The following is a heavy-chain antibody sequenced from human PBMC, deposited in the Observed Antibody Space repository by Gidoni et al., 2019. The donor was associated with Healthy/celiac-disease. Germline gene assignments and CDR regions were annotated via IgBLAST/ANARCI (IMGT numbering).Heavy chain of an antibody. D-gene: IGHD1-7*01. CDR3: ARVGNYEVYYYGMDV. J-gene: IGHJ6*02. CDR2: ISSSGSTI. Sequence: EVPLVASGGGLVQPGWSLRLACAASGFTFSRYEMNWVRQAPGKGLEWVSYISSSGSTIYYADSVQGRFTISRDNAKNSLYLQMNSLRAEDTAVYYCARVGNYEVYYYGMDVWGQGTTVTVSS. CDR1: GFTFSRYE. V-gene: IGHV3-48*03.